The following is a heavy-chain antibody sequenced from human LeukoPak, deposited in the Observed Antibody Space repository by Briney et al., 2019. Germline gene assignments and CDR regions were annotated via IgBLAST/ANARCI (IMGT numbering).Heavy chain of an antibody. V-gene: IGHV1-69*04. CDR3: AREPLSGGIAAADPFDY. CDR1: GGTFNRHA. D-gene: IGHD6-13*01. J-gene: IGHJ4*02. Sequence: SVKVSCKAPGGTFNRHAFSWVRQAPGQGLEWMGRIIPILNIANSAQKFQDRVTITADKSTSTAYMELSSLRSEDTAVYYCAREPLSGGIAAADPFDYWGQGTLVTVSS. CDR2: IIPILNIA.